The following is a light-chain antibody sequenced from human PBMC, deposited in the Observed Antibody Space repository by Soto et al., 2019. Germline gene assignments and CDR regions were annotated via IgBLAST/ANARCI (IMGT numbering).Light chain of an antibody. J-gene: IGLJ2*01. CDR3: CSYAGGNTLI. CDR2: EVN. CDR1: NGDVGSYDL. Sequence: QSVLTQPASVSGSPGQSITISCTGTNGDVGSYDLVSWYQQYPGKAPKLIIYEVNKRPSGVSNRFSGAKSGNTASLTISGLQTEDEPDYDCCSYAGGNTLIFGGGTKLTVL. V-gene: IGLV2-23*02.